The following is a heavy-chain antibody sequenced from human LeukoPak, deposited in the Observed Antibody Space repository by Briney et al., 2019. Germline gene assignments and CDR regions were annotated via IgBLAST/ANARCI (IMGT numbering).Heavy chain of an antibody. CDR2: IIDTGST. Sequence: SETLSLTCAVYGGSFSGYYWTWIRQPPGKGLEWIGEIIDTGSTKYNSSLKSRVTISVDTSKNQFSLKLSSVTAADTAVYYCARGNYGSGSYYYYYYYYMDVWGKGTTVTVSS. J-gene: IGHJ6*03. V-gene: IGHV4-34*01. CDR1: GGSFSGYY. D-gene: IGHD3-10*01. CDR3: ARGNYGSGSYYYYYYYYMDV.